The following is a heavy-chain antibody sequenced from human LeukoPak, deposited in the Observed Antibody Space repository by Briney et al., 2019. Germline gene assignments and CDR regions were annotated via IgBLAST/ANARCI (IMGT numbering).Heavy chain of an antibody. D-gene: IGHD3-22*01. Sequence: PGTLSLTCAVSGDSISSGDWWSWVRQPPGKGLEWTGEIYHRGSTNYNPSLKSRVTISVDKSKNQFSLKLSSVTAADTAVYYWARIKRNSYGTSDNDWGQEALVTVAS. V-gene: IGHV4-4*03. CDR1: GDSISSGDW. CDR2: IYHRGST. CDR3: ARIKRNSYGTSDND. J-gene: IGHJ4*02.